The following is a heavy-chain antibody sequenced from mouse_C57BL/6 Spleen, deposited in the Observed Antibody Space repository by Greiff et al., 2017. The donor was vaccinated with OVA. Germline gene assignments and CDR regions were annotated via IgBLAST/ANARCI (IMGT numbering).Heavy chain of an antibody. V-gene: IGHV5-17*01. CDR3: AGRITTVVAYYAMDY. J-gene: IGHJ4*01. D-gene: IGHD1-1*01. CDR1: GFTFSDYG. CDR2: ISSGSSTI. Sequence: EVNLVESGGGLVKPGGSLKLSCAASGFTFSDYGMHWVRQAPEKGLEWVAYISSGSSTIYYADTVKGRFTISRDNAKNTLFLQMTSLRSEDTAMYYCAGRITTVVAYYAMDYWGQGTSVTVSS.